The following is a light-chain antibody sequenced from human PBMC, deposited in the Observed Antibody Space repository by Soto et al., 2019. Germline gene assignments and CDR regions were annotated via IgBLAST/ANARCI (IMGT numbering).Light chain of an antibody. J-gene: IGLJ2*01. CDR3: QSWGTGIVV. CDR2: LNSDGSH. Sequence: QSVLTQSPSASASLGASVKLTCTLSSGHSSYAIAWHQLQPEKGPRYLMKLNSDGSHSKGDGIPDRFSGSSSGAERYLTISNLQSEAESDYYCQSWGTGIVVFGGGTKLTVL. V-gene: IGLV4-69*01. CDR1: SGHSSYA.